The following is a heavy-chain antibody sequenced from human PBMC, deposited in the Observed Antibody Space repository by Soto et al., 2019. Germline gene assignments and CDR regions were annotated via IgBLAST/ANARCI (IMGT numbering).Heavy chain of an antibody. V-gene: IGHV4-39*07. CDR2: IYHSAST. CDR3: ARVPDR. CDR1: GGSLSSNSYY. Sequence: SETLSLTCTVSGGSLSSNSYYWGGIRQHPGKGLEWMGHIYHSASTYYNPSLKSRVTISVAKSKIQFSLKLSSVTVADTAVYYCARVPDRWGQGTLVTVSS. D-gene: IGHD2-2*01. J-gene: IGHJ5*02.